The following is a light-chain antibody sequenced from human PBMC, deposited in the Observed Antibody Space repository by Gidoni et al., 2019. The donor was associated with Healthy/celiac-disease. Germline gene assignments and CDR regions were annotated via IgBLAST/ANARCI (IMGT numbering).Light chain of an antibody. V-gene: IGKV1-12*01. CDR2: ATS. J-gene: IGKJ4*01. CDR1: QGISTW. Sequence: DTQMTQSPSSVSASVGDRVTITCRASQGISTWLACYQPKPGKAPKLLIYATSILQSGVPSRFSGSGSGTDFTLTISSLQPEDFATYYCQQASSFPLTFGGGTKVEIK. CDR3: QQASSFPLT.